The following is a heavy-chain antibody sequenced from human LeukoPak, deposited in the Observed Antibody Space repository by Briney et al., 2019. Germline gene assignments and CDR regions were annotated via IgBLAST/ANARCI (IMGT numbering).Heavy chain of an antibody. D-gene: IGHD3-9*01. CDR1: GFTFTSYA. CDR2: IVVGSGNT. V-gene: IGHV1-58*02. Sequence: ASVKVSCKASGFTFTSYAMQWVRQARGQRLEWIGWIVVGSGNTNYAQKFQERVTITRDRSTSTAYMELSSLRSDDTAVYYCAAENYFDWPQAIQHWGQGTLVTVSS. CDR3: AAENYFDWPQAIQH. J-gene: IGHJ1*01.